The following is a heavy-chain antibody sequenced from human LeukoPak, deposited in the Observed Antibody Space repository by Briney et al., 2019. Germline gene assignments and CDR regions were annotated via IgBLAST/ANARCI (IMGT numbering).Heavy chain of an antibody. Sequence: GGSLRPSCAASGFTFSNSGMSWVRQAPGKGLEWVANINQDGSEKNYVDSVKGRFTISRDNAKSTLYLQMNSLRAEDTAVYYCATNRASLDYWGQGTLVTVSS. D-gene: IGHD2/OR15-2a*01. CDR3: ATNRASLDY. CDR2: INQDGSEK. V-gene: IGHV3-7*02. CDR1: GFTFSNSG. J-gene: IGHJ4*02.